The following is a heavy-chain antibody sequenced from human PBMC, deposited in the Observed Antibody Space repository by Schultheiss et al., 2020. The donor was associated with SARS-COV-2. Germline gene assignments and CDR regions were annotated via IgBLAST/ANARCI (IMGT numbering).Heavy chain of an antibody. D-gene: IGHD3-22*01. CDR2: IYYSGST. V-gene: IGHV4-4*02. CDR1: GGSISSSNW. CDR3: VRGDYYYEDY. Sequence: SETLSLTCAVSGGSISSSNWWSWVRQPPGKGLEWIGYIYYSGSTNYNPSLKSRVTISVDTSKNQFSLKLSSVTAADTAVYYCVRGDYYYEDYWGQGTLVTVSS. J-gene: IGHJ4*02.